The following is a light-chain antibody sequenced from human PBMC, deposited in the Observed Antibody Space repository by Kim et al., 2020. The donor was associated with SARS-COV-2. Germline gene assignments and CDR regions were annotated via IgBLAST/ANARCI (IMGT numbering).Light chain of an antibody. Sequence: YPGERATISCRASQRISGSFLAWYQQKPGQAPRLFIYGASSRAAGIPDRFSGSGSGTDFTLTISRLEPEDFAVYYCQQYGNSPRTFGQGTKVEIK. CDR1: QRISGSF. V-gene: IGKV3-20*01. CDR3: QQYGNSPRT. CDR2: GAS. J-gene: IGKJ1*01.